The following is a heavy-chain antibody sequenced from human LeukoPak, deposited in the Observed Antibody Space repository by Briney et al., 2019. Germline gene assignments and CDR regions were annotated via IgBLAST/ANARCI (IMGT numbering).Heavy chain of an antibody. J-gene: IGHJ4*02. CDR2: INPNSGGT. CDR3: AREPDSSGYYYPREEKAFDY. Sequence: ASVKVSCKASGYIFTDYYMHWVRQAPGQELGWMGWINPNSGGTNYAQKFQGRVTMTRDTSISTAYMELSSLRSEDTAVYYCAREPDSSGYYYPREEKAFDYWGQGTLVTVSS. CDR1: GYIFTDYY. D-gene: IGHD3-22*01. V-gene: IGHV1-2*02.